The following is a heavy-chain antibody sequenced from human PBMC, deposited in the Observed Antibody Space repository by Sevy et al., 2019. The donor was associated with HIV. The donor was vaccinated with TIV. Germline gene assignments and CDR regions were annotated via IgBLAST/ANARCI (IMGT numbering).Heavy chain of an antibody. Sequence: GGSLRLSCAASGFTFSDYYMSWIRQAPGKGLEWVSYISSSSRYTNYADSVKGRFTISRDNAKNSLYLQMNSLRAEDTAVYYCARDLREYYYGSGSSEFDPWGQGTLVTVSS. CDR2: ISSSSRYT. J-gene: IGHJ5*02. V-gene: IGHV3-11*06. CDR1: GFTFSDYY. D-gene: IGHD3-10*01. CDR3: ARDLREYYYGSGSSEFDP.